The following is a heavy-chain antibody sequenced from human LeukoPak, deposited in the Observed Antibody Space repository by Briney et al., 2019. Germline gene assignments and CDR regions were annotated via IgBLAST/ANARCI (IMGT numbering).Heavy chain of an antibody. CDR1: GFTFSSYR. V-gene: IGHV3-21*01. J-gene: IGHJ4*02. CDR2: ISSISSNI. CDR3: VRGQVGAADY. D-gene: IGHD1-26*01. Sequence: GGSQRLSCAASGFTFSSYRMNWVRQAPGKGLEWVTSISSISSNIYYADAVKGRFTISRDNANNSLYLQMNSLRAEDTAVYYCVRGQVGAADYWGQGNVVTVSA.